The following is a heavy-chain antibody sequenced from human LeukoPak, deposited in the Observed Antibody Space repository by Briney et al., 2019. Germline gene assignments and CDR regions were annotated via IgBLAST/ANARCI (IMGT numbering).Heavy chain of an antibody. Sequence: GGSLRLSCTASGFPFIEYSMNWVRQVPGKGLEWVSAISGSGGSTYYADSVKGRFTISRDNSKNTLYLQMNSLRAEDTAVYYCAKDPGYSYGYGPFDYWGQGTLVTVSS. J-gene: IGHJ4*02. D-gene: IGHD5-18*01. CDR1: GFPFIEYS. CDR3: AKDPGYSYGYGPFDY. CDR2: ISGSGGST. V-gene: IGHV3-23*01.